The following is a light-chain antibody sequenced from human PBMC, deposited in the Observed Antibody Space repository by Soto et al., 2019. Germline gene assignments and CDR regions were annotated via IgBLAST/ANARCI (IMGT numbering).Light chain of an antibody. J-gene: IGKJ2*01. CDR1: QSVSSSY. CDR2: GVS. V-gene: IGKV3-20*01. Sequence: EIVLTQSPGTLSLSPGERATLSCRASQSVSSSYLAWYQQKPGQAPRLLIYGVSNRATGIPDRFSGSGSGTVFSLTISRLQPDDFAVYICQQYGSTPPTFGKGTKLQIK. CDR3: QQYGSTPPT.